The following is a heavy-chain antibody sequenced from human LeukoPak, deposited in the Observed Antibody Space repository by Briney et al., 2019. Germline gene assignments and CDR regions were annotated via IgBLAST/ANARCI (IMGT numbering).Heavy chain of an antibody. CDR1: GYTFTNYG. V-gene: IGHV1-2*02. D-gene: IGHD3-10*01. Sequence: ASVKVSCKASGYTFTNYGISWVRQAPGQGLEWMGWINPNSGGTNYAQKFQGRVTMTRDTSISTAYMDLSRLRSDDTAVYYCARARPLWFGVNDYWGQGTLVTVSS. CDR2: INPNSGGT. J-gene: IGHJ4*02. CDR3: ARARPLWFGVNDY.